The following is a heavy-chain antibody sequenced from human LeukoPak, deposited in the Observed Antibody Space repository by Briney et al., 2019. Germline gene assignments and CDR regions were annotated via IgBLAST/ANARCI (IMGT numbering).Heavy chain of an antibody. CDR2: ISAYNGNT. CDR3: AGSIAVAGTSIDY. D-gene: IGHD6-19*01. J-gene: IGHJ4*02. V-gene: IGHV1-18*01. CDR1: GYTFTSYG. Sequence: HRASVKVSCKASGYTFTSYGISWVRQAPGQGLEWMGWISAYNGNTDYAQKFQGRVTMTTDTSTSTAYMELRSLRSDDTAVYYCAGSIAVAGTSIDYWGQGTLVTVSS.